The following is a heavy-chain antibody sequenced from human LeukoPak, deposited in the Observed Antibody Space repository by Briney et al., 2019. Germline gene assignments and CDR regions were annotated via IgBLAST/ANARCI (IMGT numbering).Heavy chain of an antibody. J-gene: IGHJ4*02. CDR1: GGTFSSYA. V-gene: IGHV1-69*05. D-gene: IGHD3-10*01. Sequence: ASVKVSCKASGGTFSSYAISWVRQAPGQGLEWMGGIIPIFGTANYAQKFQGRVTMTTDTSTSTAYMELRSLRSDDTAVYYCAREPYYYGSGSYPPDYWGQGTLVTVSS. CDR3: AREPYYYGSGSYPPDY. CDR2: IIPIFGTA.